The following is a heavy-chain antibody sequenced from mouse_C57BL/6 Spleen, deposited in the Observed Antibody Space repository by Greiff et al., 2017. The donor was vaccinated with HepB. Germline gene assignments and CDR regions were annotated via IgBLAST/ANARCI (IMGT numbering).Heavy chain of an antibody. CDR1: GYAFSSYW. CDR2: IYPGDGDT. D-gene: IGHD2-4*01. CDR3: ARRDYEYYFDY. Sequence: VQLQQSGAELVKPGASVKISCKASGYAFSSYWMNWVKQRPGKGLEWIGQIYPGDGDTNYNGTFKGKATLTADKSSSTAYMQLSSLTSEDSAVYFCARRDYEYYFDYWGQGTTLTVSS. J-gene: IGHJ2*01. V-gene: IGHV1-80*01.